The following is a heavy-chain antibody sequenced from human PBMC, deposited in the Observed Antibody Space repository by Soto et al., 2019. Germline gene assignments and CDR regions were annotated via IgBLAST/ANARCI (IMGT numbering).Heavy chain of an antibody. CDR3: ARPVEMATISRSYLFY. J-gene: IGHJ4*02. CDR1: GGTFSNYA. Sequence: ASVKVSCKASGGTFSNYAINWVRQAPGQGLEWMGGIIPLFGTANYAQKFQGRVTITADESTSTAYLDLSSLRSEDTAVYYCARPVEMATISRSYLFYWGQGTLVTVSS. D-gene: IGHD5-12*01. V-gene: IGHV1-69*13. CDR2: IIPLFGTA.